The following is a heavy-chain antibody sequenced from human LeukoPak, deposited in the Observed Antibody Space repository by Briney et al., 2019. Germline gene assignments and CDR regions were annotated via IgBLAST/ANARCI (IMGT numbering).Heavy chain of an antibody. V-gene: IGHV1-69*04. J-gene: IGHJ4*02. CDR1: GGTFTNYA. CDR2: IIPILDVT. CDR3: ASFDILSGYFLPY. D-gene: IGHD3-9*01. Sequence: SVKVSCKASGGTFTNYAINWVRQAPGQGLEWMGRIIPILDVTNYAQNLQGRVTMTTDTSTVTAYMELRSLRSDDTAVYYCASFDILSGYFLPYWGQGTLVTVSS.